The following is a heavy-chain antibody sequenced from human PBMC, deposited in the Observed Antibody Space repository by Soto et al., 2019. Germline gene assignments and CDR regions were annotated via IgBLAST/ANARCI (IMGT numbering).Heavy chain of an antibody. CDR3: AIFCARIKPSSTGMDF. Sequence: ESLKISYKGSGYNFTSYWISWVRQMPGKGLEWLGRIDPSDSYTKYSPSFQGHVTISADKSISTAYLQWSSLKASDTAMYYCAIFCARIKPSSTGMDFSGQGTMLT. V-gene: IGHV5-10-1*01. CDR1: GYNFTSYW. CDR2: IDPSDSYT. D-gene: IGHD3-9*01. J-gene: IGHJ6*02.